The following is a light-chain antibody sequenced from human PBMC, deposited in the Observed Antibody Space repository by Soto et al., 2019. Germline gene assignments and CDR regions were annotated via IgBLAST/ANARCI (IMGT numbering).Light chain of an antibody. Sequence: DIQMTQSPSTLSASVVDRVTITCRASQNIGTSLAWYQQTPGKAPKLLISDASILESGVPSRFGGSGSGTEFTLSITSLQPDDFATYYCQQSLSTPPTFGQGTKVDIK. CDR2: DAS. J-gene: IGKJ1*01. CDR1: QNIGTS. V-gene: IGKV1-5*01. CDR3: QQSLSTPPT.